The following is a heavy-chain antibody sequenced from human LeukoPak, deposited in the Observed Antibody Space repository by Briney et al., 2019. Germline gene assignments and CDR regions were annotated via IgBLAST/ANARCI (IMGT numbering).Heavy chain of an antibody. D-gene: IGHD5-24*01. CDR3: ATVSLATITDDY. CDR1: GYTLTELS. Sequence: ASVKVSCKVSGYTLTELSMHWVRQAPGKGLEWMGGFDPEDGETIYAQKFQGRVTMTEDTSTDTAYMELSSLRSEDTAVHYCATVSLATITDDYWGQGTLVTVSS. CDR2: FDPEDGET. J-gene: IGHJ4*02. V-gene: IGHV1-24*01.